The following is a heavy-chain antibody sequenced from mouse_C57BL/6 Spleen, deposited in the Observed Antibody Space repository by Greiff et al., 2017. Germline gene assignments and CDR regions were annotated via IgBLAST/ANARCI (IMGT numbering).Heavy chain of an antibody. D-gene: IGHD3-2*02. CDR2: IYPRSGNT. J-gene: IGHJ1*03. CDR3: AKEEIDSSGYGYFDV. Sequence: VQLQQSGAELARPGASVKLSCKASGYTFTSYGISWVKQRTGQGLEWIGEIYPRSGNTYYNEKFKGKATLTADKSSSTAYMELRSLTSEDSAVYFCAKEEIDSSGYGYFDVWGTGTTVTVSS. CDR1: GYTFTSYG. V-gene: IGHV1-81*01.